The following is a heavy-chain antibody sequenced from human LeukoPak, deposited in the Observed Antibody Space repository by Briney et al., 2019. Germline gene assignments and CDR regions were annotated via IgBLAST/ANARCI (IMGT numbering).Heavy chain of an antibody. CDR2: ISYDGTNE. J-gene: IGHJ1*01. CDR3: ARDRIAVAGMGAFQH. V-gene: IGHV3-30*04. D-gene: IGHD6-19*01. CDR1: RFTFSSYA. Sequence: GGSLRLSCAASRFTFSSYAMHWVRQAPGKGLEWVAAISYDGTNEYHADSVKGRFTISRDNSKNTLYLQMNSLRAEDTAIYCCARDRIAVAGMGAFQHWGQGTLVTVSS.